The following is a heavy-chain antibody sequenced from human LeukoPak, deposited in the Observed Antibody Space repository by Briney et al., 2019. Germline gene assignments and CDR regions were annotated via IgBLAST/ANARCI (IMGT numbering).Heavy chain of an antibody. J-gene: IGHJ4*02. D-gene: IGHD2-8*01. CDR2: ISLSGLT. CDR3: SRENGAFSPFGY. V-gene: IGHV4-4*02. Sequence: SETLSLTCGASGGSISNTNWWSWVRQPPGQGLEWIGEISLSGLTNYNPSLKCRVTVSLDKSKNHLSLNLTSVTAADTAVYYCSRENGAFSPFGYWGQGTLVAVPS. CDR1: GGSISNTNW.